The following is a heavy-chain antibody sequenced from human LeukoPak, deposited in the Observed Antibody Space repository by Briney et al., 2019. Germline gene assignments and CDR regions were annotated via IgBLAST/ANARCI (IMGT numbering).Heavy chain of an antibody. CDR1: GDSVSSNSAA. D-gene: IGHD5-12*01. J-gene: IGHJ4*02. CDR2: TYYRSKWYK. V-gene: IGHV6-1*01. Sequence: SQTLSLTCAISGDSVSSNSAAWNWIRQSPSRGLEWLGRTYYRSKWYKDFAVSVRSRITINPDISKNQFSLQLTSVTPEDTAVYYCAGGYRGYDYYFDYWGQGTLVTVSS. CDR3: AGGYRGYDYYFDY.